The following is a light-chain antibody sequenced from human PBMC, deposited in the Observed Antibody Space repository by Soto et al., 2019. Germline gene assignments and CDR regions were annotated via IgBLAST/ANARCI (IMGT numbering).Light chain of an antibody. CDR1: SSDVGGYTS. V-gene: IGLV2-14*01. Sequence: QFALTQPPSLSGSPGQSITISCTGTSSDVGGYTSVSWYQQHPGKAPKLVIYEVSERPSGVSSRFSGSKSGNTASLTISGLQAEDEADYYCSSYTSDSTYVFGTGTKVTVL. J-gene: IGLJ1*01. CDR3: SSYTSDSTYV. CDR2: EVS.